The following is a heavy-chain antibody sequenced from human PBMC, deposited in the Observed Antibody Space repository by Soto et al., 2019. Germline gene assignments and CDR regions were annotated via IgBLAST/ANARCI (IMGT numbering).Heavy chain of an antibody. Sequence: SETLSLTCTVSGGSISSYYWIWIRQPPGKGLEWIGYIYYSGGTNYNPSLKSRVTISVDTSKNQFSLKLSSVTAADTAVYYCARHPTVTEYYFDYWGQGTLVTVSS. CDR2: IYYSGGT. CDR1: GGSISSYY. D-gene: IGHD4-17*01. CDR3: ARHPTVTEYYFDY. V-gene: IGHV4-59*08. J-gene: IGHJ4*02.